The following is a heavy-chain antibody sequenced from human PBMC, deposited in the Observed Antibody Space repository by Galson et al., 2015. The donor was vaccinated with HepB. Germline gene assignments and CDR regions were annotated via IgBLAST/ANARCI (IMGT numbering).Heavy chain of an antibody. CDR3: AKDLGTGRITMIRGVSRDNYYGMDV. V-gene: IGHV3-23*01. Sequence: SLRLSCAASGFTFSSYAMSWVRQTPGEGLEWVSSISGSSGSTYYADSVKGRFTISRDNSKNTLYLQMNSLRAEDTAVYYCAKDLGTGRITMIRGVSRDNYYGMDVWGQGTTVTVSS. J-gene: IGHJ6*02. CDR2: ISGSSGST. CDR1: GFTFSSYA. D-gene: IGHD3-10*01.